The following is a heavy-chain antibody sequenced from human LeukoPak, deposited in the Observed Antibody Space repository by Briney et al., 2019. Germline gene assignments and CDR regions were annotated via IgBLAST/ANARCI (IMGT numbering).Heavy chain of an antibody. J-gene: IGHJ4*02. Sequence: GGSLRLSCAASGFTFSSYTMNWVRQAPGKGLEWVSYIISSSSTIYYADSVKGRFTIFRDNAKNSLYLQMNSLRAEDTAVYYCARAGAFDYWGQGTLVTVSS. CDR1: GFTFSSYT. CDR3: ARAGAFDY. D-gene: IGHD1-26*01. V-gene: IGHV3-48*01. CDR2: IISSSSTI.